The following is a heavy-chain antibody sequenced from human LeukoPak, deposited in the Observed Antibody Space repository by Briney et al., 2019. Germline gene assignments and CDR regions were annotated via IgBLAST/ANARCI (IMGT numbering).Heavy chain of an antibody. Sequence: GESLKISCKGSGYDFTNFCIAWVRQMPGKGTEWMGFIYSDDSDTSYSPSFQDQVSFSADKSINNAYLQWNVLRASDSAIYYCARMTTVVSANPLAVPATDYFDSWGQGTLVTVSS. D-gene: IGHD4-23*01. CDR1: GYDFTNFC. CDR3: ARMTTVVSANPLAVPATDYFDS. J-gene: IGHJ4*02. CDR2: IYSDDSDT. V-gene: IGHV5-51*01.